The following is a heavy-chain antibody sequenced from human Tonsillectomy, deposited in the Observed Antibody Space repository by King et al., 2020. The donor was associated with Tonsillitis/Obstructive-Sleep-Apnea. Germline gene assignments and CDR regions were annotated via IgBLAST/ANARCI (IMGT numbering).Heavy chain of an antibody. V-gene: IGHV3-64*01. J-gene: IGHJ6*03. CDR3: ARGFYDGESRGSSTIFGVVIYYMDV. CDR1: GFTFSSYA. CDR2: ISSNGGST. D-gene: IGHD3-3*01. Sequence: VQLVESGGGLVQPGGSLRLSCAASGFTFSSYAMHWVRQAPGKGLEYVSAISSNGGSTYYANSVKGRFTISRDNSKNTLYLQMGSLRAEDMAVYYCARGFYDGESRGSSTIFGVVIYYMDVWGKGTTVTVSS.